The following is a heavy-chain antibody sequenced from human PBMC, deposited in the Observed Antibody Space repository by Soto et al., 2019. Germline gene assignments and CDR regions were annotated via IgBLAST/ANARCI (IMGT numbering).Heavy chain of an antibody. CDR1: GFTFSSYI. J-gene: IGHJ4*02. V-gene: IGHV3-23*01. D-gene: IGHD4-17*01. CDR2: ITATGGSA. Sequence: PGESLKISCTASGFTFSSYIMNWVRQAPGKGLEWISAITATGGSAYYADSVKGRFTISRDKSTNTLYLHMNSLRAEDTAVYYCARGSAYSDYDLEYWGQGTLVTVSS. CDR3: ARGSAYSDYDLEY.